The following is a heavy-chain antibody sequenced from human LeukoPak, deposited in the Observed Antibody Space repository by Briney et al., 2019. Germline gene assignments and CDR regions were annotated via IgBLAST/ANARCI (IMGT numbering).Heavy chain of an antibody. D-gene: IGHD3-16*01. CDR3: ARDRHRITEGFDY. CDR1: GFTFSSYS. V-gene: IGHV3-30*04. J-gene: IGHJ4*02. Sequence: RSLRLSCAASGFTFSSYSMHWVRPAPGKGLEWVAVISYDGSNKYYADSVKGRFTISRDNSKNTLYLQMNSLRAEDTAVYYCARDRHRITEGFDYWGQGTLVTVSS. CDR2: ISYDGSNK.